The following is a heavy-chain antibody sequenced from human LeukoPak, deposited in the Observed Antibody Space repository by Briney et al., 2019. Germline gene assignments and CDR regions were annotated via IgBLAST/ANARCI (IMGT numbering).Heavy chain of an antibody. V-gene: IGHV3-30*18. CDR1: GFTFSSYG. Sequence: PGGSLRLSCAASGFTFSSYGMHWVRQAPGKGLEWVAVISYDGSNKYYADSVKGRFTISRDNSKNTLYMQMNSLRAEDTALYYCAKDGFDYYDSSGYHYFDYWGQGTLLTVSS. J-gene: IGHJ4*02. D-gene: IGHD3-22*01. CDR2: ISYDGSNK. CDR3: AKDGFDYYDSSGYHYFDY.